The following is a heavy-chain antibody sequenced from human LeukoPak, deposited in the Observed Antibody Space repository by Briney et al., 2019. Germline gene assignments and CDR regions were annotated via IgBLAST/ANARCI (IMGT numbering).Heavy chain of an antibody. CDR2: IIPIFGTA. V-gene: IGHV1-69*05. CDR1: GGTFSSYA. CDR3: ARGLEWLSYFDY. Sequence: SVKVSCKASGGTFSSYAISWVRQAPGQGLEWMGGIIPIFGTANYAQKFQGRVTITTGESTSTAYMELSSLRSEDTAVYYCARGLEWLSYFDYWGQGTLVTVSS. D-gene: IGHD3-3*01. J-gene: IGHJ4*02.